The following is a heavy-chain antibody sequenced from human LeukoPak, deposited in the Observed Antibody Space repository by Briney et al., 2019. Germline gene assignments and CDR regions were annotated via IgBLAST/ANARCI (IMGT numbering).Heavy chain of an antibody. CDR2: IIPILGIA. CDR3: ARTAVAGGLLLYYGMDV. D-gene: IGHD6-19*01. V-gene: IGHV1-69*04. J-gene: IGHJ6*02. Sequence: SVKVSCKASGGTFSSYAISWVRQAPGQGLEWMGRIIPILGIANYAQKFQGRVTITADKSTSTAYMELSSLRSEDTAVYYCARTAVAGGLLLYYGMDVWGQGTTVTVSS. CDR1: GGTFSSYA.